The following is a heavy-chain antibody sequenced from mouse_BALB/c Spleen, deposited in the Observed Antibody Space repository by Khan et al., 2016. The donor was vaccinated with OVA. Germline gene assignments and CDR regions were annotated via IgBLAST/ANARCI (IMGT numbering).Heavy chain of an antibody. CDR3: AKDPPYYAMDY. V-gene: IGHV2-6-5*01. CDR1: GFSLTDYA. J-gene: IGHJ4*01. CDR2: IWAGGSK. Sequence: QVQLQQSGPGLVAPSQSLSITCTVSGFSLTDYAVNWIRQPPGKGLEWLGLIWAGGSKYYNSALNSRLSISKDNSKSQVFLKMNSLQTDDTAMYYCAKDPPYYAMDYWGQGTSVTVSS.